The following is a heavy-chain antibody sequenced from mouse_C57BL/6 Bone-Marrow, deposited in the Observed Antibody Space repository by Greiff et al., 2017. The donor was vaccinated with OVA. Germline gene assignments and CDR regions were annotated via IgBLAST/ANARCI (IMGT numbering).Heavy chain of an antibody. CDR1: GYTFTSYG. CDR3: ARRIWTTVAFDY. J-gene: IGHJ2*01. Sequence: QVQLQQSGAELARPGASVKLSCKASGYTFTSYGISWVKQRTGQGLEWIGEIYPRSGNNYYNEKFKGKATLTADKSSSTAYMELRSLTSEYSAFYFCARRIWTTVAFDYWGQGTTLTVSS. CDR2: IYPRSGNN. V-gene: IGHV1-81*01. D-gene: IGHD1-1*01.